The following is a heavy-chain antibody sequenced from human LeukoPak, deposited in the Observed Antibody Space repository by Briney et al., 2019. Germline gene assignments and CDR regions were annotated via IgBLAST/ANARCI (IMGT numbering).Heavy chain of an antibody. D-gene: IGHD4-11*01. CDR1: GGSISSGNW. CDR3: ARRTVTTIGAFDI. Sequence: SETLSLTCAVSGGSISSGNWWSWVRQPPGKGLEWIGEIYHSGSTNYNPSLKSRVTISVDKSKNQFSLKLSSVTAADTAVYYCARRTVTTIGAFDIWGQGTMVTVSS. CDR2: IYHSGST. J-gene: IGHJ3*02. V-gene: IGHV4-4*02.